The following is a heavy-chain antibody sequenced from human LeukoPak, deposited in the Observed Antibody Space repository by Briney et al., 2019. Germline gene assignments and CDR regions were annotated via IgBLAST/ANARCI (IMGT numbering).Heavy chain of an antibody. V-gene: IGHV4-59*01. CDR2: IHHTGST. CDR3: ARGPILNWNSVLGSTSDWLDP. D-gene: IGHD1-20*01. Sequence: KPSETLSLTCTVSGGSIGSCYWSWIRQPAGKGLEWIGYIHHTGSTNFTPSLKSRVTFSMDTSKNQFSLKLTSVTAADTAVYYCARGPILNWNSVLGSTSDWLDPWGQGTLVTVSS. J-gene: IGHJ5*02. CDR1: GGSIGSCY.